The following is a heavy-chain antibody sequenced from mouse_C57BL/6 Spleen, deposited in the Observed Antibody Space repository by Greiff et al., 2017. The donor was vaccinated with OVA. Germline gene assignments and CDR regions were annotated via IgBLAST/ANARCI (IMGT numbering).Heavy chain of an antibody. D-gene: IGHD2-4*01. CDR2: ISDGGSYT. CDR1: GFTFSSYA. Sequence: EVKLVESGGGLVKPGGSLKLSCAASGFTFSSYAMSWVRQTPEKRLEWVATISDGGSYTYYPDNVKGRFTISRDNAKNNLYLQMSHLKSEDTAMYYCARADDYEGFAYWGQGTLVTVSA. V-gene: IGHV5-4*03. CDR3: ARADDYEGFAY. J-gene: IGHJ3*01.